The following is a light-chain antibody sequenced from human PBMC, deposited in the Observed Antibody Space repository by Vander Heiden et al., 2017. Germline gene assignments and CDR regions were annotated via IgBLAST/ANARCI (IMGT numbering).Light chain of an antibody. V-gene: IGKV1-9*01. CDR1: QGISSY. CDR3: QQHNSYPFFT. J-gene: IGKJ3*01. Sequence: DIQLTQSPSFLSASVGDRVTITCRASQGISSYLAWYQQKPGKAPKLLIYAASTLQSGVPSRFSGSGYGTEFTLTISSRQPEDFASYYCQQHNSYPFFTFGHGTKVEIK. CDR2: AAS.